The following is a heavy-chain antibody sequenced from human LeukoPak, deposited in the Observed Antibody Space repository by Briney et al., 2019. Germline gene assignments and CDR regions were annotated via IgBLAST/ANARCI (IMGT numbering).Heavy chain of an antibody. V-gene: IGHV3-48*02. Sequence: GRSLRLSCAASGFTFSSYSMNWVRQAPGKGLEWVSYINGGGGSIYYADSVKGRFTISRDNAKNSLYLQMNSLRDEDTAVYYCARATNYGSGLTRDFDYWGQGTLVTVSS. CDR3: ARATNYGSGLTRDFDY. D-gene: IGHD3-10*01. J-gene: IGHJ4*02. CDR1: GFTFSSYS. CDR2: INGGGGSI.